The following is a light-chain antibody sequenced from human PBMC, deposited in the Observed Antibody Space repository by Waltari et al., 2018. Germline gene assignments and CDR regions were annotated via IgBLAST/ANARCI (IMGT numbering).Light chain of an antibody. CDR2: IAS. CDR3: HQYGASPRT. CDR1: QTVNNNY. V-gene: IGKV3-20*01. J-gene: IGKJ1*01. Sequence: ENVLTQSPATLSLSPGERATLSCRASQTVNNNYLAWYQQKPGQAPRLLIYIASSRAAGIPDRFTGSGSGTDFTLTISRLEPEDFAVYYCHQYGASPRTFGRGTKVEI.